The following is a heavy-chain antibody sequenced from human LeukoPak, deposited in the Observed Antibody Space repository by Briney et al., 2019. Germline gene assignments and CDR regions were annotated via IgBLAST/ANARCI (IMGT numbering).Heavy chain of an antibody. CDR2: IIPIFGTA. V-gene: IGHV1-69*01. D-gene: IGHD3-22*01. J-gene: IGHJ6*03. Sequence: SVKVSCKASGGTFSSYAISWVRQAPGQGLEWMGGIIPIFGTANYAQKFQGRVTITADESTSTAYMELSSLRSEDTAVYYCASSRYSSGYYYYYHYMDVWGKGTTVTVSS. CDR3: ASSRYSSGYYYYYHYMDV. CDR1: GGTFSSYA.